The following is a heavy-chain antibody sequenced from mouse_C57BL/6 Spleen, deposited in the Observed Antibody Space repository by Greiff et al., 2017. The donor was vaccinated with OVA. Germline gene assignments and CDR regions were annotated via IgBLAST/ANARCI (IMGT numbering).Heavy chain of an antibody. Sequence: EVQLVESGPGMVKPSQSLSLTCTVTGYSITSGYDWHWIRHFPGNKLEWMGYISYSGSTNYNPSLKSRISITHDTSKNHFFLKLNSVTTEDTATYYCASDYYGSSYGFAYWGQGTLVTVSA. CDR2: ISYSGST. V-gene: IGHV3-1*01. D-gene: IGHD1-1*01. CDR3: ASDYYGSSYGFAY. J-gene: IGHJ3*01. CDR1: GYSITSGYD.